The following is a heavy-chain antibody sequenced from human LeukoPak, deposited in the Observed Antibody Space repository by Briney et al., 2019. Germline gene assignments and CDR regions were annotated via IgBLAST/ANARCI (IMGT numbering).Heavy chain of an antibody. J-gene: IGHJ6*03. D-gene: IGHD5-12*01. CDR3: AKDKRGLGV. V-gene: IGHV3-33*06. CDR2: IWYDGSNK. Sequence: GRSLRLSCAASGFTFSNYGMHWVRQAPGKGLEWVGVIWYDGSNKYYADSVKGRFTISRDNSMNTLYLQMNSLRAEDRAVYYCAKDKRGLGVWRKGTTV. CDR1: GFTFSNYG.